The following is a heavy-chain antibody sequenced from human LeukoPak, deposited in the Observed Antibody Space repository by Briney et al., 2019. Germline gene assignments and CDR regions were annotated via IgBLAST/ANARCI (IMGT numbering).Heavy chain of an antibody. Sequence: GGSLRLSCAASGFTFSSCGMHWVRQAPGKGLEWVAFIRYDGSNKYYADSVKGRFTISRDNSKNTLYLQMNSLRAEDTAVYYCAKEGTYSYAPDYWGQGTLVTVSS. V-gene: IGHV3-30*02. CDR3: AKEGTYSYAPDY. CDR1: GFTFSSCG. J-gene: IGHJ4*02. D-gene: IGHD5-18*01. CDR2: IRYDGSNK.